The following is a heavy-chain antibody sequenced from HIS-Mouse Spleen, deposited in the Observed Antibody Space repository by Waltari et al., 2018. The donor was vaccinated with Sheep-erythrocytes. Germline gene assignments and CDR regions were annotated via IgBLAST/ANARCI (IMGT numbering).Heavy chain of an antibody. D-gene: IGHD3-10*01. CDR2: IYYSGST. CDR1: GGPISSGGYY. J-gene: IGHJ2*01. Sequence: QVQLQESGPGLVKPSQTLSLTCPVSGGPISSGGYYWSWIRQHPGKGLEWIGYIYYSGSTYYNPSLKSRVTISVDTSKNQFSLKLSSVTAADTAVYYCARLITMVRGVTWYFDLWGRGTLVTVSS. V-gene: IGHV4-31*03. CDR3: ARLITMVRGVTWYFDL.